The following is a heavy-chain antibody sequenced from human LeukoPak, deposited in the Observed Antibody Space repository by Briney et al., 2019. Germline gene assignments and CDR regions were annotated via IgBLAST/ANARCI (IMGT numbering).Heavy chain of an antibody. D-gene: IGHD1-26*01. CDR1: GFTFSTYW. J-gene: IGHJ3*02. CDR3: ASISTNAFDI. Sequence: GGSLRLSCAASGFTFSTYWMSWVRQAPGKGLEWVANFKQDVSEKYYVDSVKGRFTISRDNAKRSLYLQMNSLRAEDTAVYYCASISTNAFDIWGQGTMVTVSS. CDR2: FKQDVSEK. V-gene: IGHV3-7*01.